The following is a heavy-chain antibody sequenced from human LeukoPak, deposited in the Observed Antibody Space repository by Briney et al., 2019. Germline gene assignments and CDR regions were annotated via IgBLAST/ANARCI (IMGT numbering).Heavy chain of an antibody. D-gene: IGHD1-26*01. CDR1: GFTFSSYA. J-gene: IGHJ6*02. CDR2: ISYDGSNK. Sequence: GGSLRLSCAASGFTFSSYAMHWVRQAPGKGLEWVAVISYDGSNKYYADSVKGRFTISRDNSKNTLYLQMNSLRAEDTAVYYCARLGWGGSPGYGMDVWGQGTTVTVSS. CDR3: ARLGWGGSPGYGMDV. V-gene: IGHV3-30-3*01.